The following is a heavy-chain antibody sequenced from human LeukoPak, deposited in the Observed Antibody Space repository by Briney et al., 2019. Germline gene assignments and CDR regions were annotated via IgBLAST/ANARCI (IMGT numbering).Heavy chain of an antibody. CDR2: ISTTGGTT. V-gene: IGHV3-23*01. CDR1: GLTFSSYG. J-gene: IGHJ4*02. CDR3: ARDSYYYDSSGYYLFDY. D-gene: IGHD3-22*01. Sequence: PGGSLRLSCAASGLTFSSYGMSWVRQAPGRGLEWVSAISTTGGTTYYADSVRGRFTISRDNAKNSLYLQMNSLRAEDTAVYYCARDSYYYDSSGYYLFDYWGQGTLVTVSS.